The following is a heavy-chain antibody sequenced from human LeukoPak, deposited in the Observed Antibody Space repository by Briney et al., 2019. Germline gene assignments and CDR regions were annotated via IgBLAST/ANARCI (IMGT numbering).Heavy chain of an antibody. CDR3: ARAPTALYYTVDY. CDR2: IYPGDSDT. J-gene: IGHJ4*02. D-gene: IGHD1-26*01. Sequence: GESLKISCKGSGYSFTSYWIGWVRQMPGKGLEWRGIIYPGDSDTRYSPSFQGQVTISADKSISTAYLQWSSLKASDTAMYYCARAPTALYYTVDYWGQGTLVTVSS. V-gene: IGHV5-51*01. CDR1: GYSFTSYW.